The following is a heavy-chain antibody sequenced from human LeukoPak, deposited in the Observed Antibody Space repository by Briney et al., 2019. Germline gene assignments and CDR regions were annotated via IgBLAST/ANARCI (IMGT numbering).Heavy chain of an antibody. CDR3: ARRYHSSSYYLDY. CDR2: IYPGDSGT. D-gene: IGHD6-6*01. CDR1: GYSFTNYW. Sequence: GESLKISCKGSGYSFTNYWIGWVRQMPGKGLEWMGMIYPGDSGTRYSPSFQGQVTVSADNSISTAYLQWSSLKASDTAIYYCARRYHSSSYYLDYWGQGTLVTVSS. V-gene: IGHV5-51*01. J-gene: IGHJ4*02.